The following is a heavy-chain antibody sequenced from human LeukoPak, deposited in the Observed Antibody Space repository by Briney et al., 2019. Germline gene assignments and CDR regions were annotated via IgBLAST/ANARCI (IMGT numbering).Heavy chain of an antibody. Sequence: ASVKVSCKASGFTFNNYAITWVRHGPGQGLEWMGWMNPNSGNTGYAVKFQGRVTMTRNISISTAYLELSSLKFEDTAVYYCARAHDYGDYFDCWGQGALVTVSS. CDR3: ARAHDYGDYFDC. CDR1: GFTFNNYA. V-gene: IGHV1-8*01. J-gene: IGHJ4*02. D-gene: IGHD4-17*01. CDR2: MNPNSGNT.